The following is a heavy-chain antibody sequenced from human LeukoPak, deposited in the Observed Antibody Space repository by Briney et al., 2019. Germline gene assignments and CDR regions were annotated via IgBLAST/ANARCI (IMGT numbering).Heavy chain of an antibody. D-gene: IGHD3-22*01. V-gene: IGHV3-73*01. CDR2: IRSKANSYAT. CDR1: GVTFSGSA. J-gene: IGHJ4*02. Sequence: PGGSRRLSCAASGVTFSGSAMHWVRQASGKGLEWVGRIRSKANSYATAYAASVKGRFTISRDDSKNTAYLQMNSLKTEDTAVYYCTPLHDSKVDSAPFDYWGQGTLVTVSS. CDR3: TPLHDSKVDSAPFDY.